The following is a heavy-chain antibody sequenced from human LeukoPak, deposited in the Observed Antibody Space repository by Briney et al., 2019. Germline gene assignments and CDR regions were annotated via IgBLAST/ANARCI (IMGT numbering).Heavy chain of an antibody. CDR3: ARVRPSRYDALTGYWDY. J-gene: IGHJ4*02. V-gene: IGHV7-4-1*02. Sequence: GASVKVSCKASGYTFTSYDINWVRQATGQGLEWMGWINTNTGNPTYVQGFTGRFVFSSDTSVSTAYLQISSLKAEDTAVYYCARVRPSRYDALTGYWDYWGQGTLVTVSS. CDR2: INTNTGNP. CDR1: GYTFTSYD. D-gene: IGHD3-9*01.